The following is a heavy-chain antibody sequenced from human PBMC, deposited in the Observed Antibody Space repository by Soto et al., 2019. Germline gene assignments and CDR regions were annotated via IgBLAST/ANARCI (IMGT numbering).Heavy chain of an antibody. CDR1: GYSFTSYW. CDR2: IYPGDSDT. V-gene: IGHV5-51*01. CDR3: ARGQRGYYYYYGMDV. D-gene: IGHD3-10*01. Sequence: PGESLKISCKGSGYSFTSYWIGWVRQMPGKGLEWMGIIYPGDSDTRYSPSFQGQVTTSADKSISTAYLQWSSLKASDTAMYYCARGQRGYYYYYGMDVWGQGTTVTVSS. J-gene: IGHJ6*02.